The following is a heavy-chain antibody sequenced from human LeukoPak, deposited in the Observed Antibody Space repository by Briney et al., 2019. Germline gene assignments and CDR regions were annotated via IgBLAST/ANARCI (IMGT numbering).Heavy chain of an antibody. J-gene: IGHJ3*02. CDR1: GYTFTSYG. D-gene: IGHD3-10*01. V-gene: IGHV1-18*01. Sequence: ASVKVSCKASGYTFTSYGISWVRQAPGQGLEWMGWISAYNGNTNYAQKFQGRVTMTRNTSISTAYMELSSLRSEDTAVYYCARVRPGEVDAFDIWGQGTMVTVSS. CDR2: ISAYNGNT. CDR3: ARVRPGEVDAFDI.